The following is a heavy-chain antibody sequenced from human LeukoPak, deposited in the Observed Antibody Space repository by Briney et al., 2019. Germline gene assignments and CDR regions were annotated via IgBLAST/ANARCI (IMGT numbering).Heavy chain of an antibody. CDR2: IYPGNSYT. J-gene: IGHJ5*02. D-gene: IGHD2-21*02. CDR3: ARLPYCGGDCYPNWFDP. Sequence: GESLKISCKGSGYSFTSDWIGWVRQMPGKGLELMGIIYPGNSYTRYNSSFQGQVTISADKSISTAYLQWNSLKASDTAMYYCARLPYCGGDCYPNWFDPWGQGTLVTVSS. CDR1: GYSFTSDW. V-gene: IGHV5-51*01.